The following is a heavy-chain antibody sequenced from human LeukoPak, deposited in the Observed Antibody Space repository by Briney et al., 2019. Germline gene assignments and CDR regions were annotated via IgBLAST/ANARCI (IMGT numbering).Heavy chain of an antibody. D-gene: IGHD5-18*01. V-gene: IGHV4-34*01. CDR3: ARGRGYSYGLFWYFDY. CDR2: INHSGST. J-gene: IGHJ4*02. Sequence: SETLSLTCAVYGGSFSGYYWSWIRQPPGKGLEWIGEINHSGSTTYNPSLQCRVTISVDTSKNQISLKLSSVTAADTAVYYCARGRGYSYGLFWYFDYWGQGTLVTVSS. CDR1: GGSFSGYY.